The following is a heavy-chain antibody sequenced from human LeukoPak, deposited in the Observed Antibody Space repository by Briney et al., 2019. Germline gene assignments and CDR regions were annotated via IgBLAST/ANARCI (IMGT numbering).Heavy chain of an antibody. J-gene: IGHJ5*02. D-gene: IGHD3-3*01. CDR1: GYSISSGYY. V-gene: IGHV4-38-2*01. CDR3: ARGQAVYDFWSGYTYNWFDP. CDR2: IYHSGST. Sequence: SETLSLTCAVSGYSISSGYYWGWIRQPPGKGLEWIGSIYHSGSTYYNPSLKSRVTISVDTSKNQFSLKLSSVTAADTAVYYCARGQAVYDFWSGYTYNWFDPWGQGTLVTVSS.